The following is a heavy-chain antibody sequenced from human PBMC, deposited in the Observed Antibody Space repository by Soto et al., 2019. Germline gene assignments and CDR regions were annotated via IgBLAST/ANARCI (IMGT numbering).Heavy chain of an antibody. D-gene: IGHD1-26*01. V-gene: IGHV4-59*01. CDR3: AREGATNFDY. CDR2: IYYSGST. J-gene: IGHJ4*02. CDR1: GGSISNYY. Sequence: SETLSLTCTVSGGSISNYYWSWIRQPPGKGLEWIGYIYYSGSTNYNPSLKSRVTISVDTSKNQFSLKLSSVTAADTAVYYCAREGATNFDYWGQGTLVTVSS.